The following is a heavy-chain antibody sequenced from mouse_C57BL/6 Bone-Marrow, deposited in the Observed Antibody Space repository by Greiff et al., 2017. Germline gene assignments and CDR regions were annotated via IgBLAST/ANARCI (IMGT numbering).Heavy chain of an antibody. Sequence: VQLQESGPELVKPGASVKLSCKASGYTFTSYDINWVKQRPGQGLEWIGWIYPRDGSTKYNEKFKGKATLTVDTSSSTAYMELHSLTSEDSAVYFGARRSTMVTTQCAYWGQGTLVTVSA. CDR1: GYTFTSYD. V-gene: IGHV1-85*01. CDR2: IYPRDGST. J-gene: IGHJ3*01. D-gene: IGHD2-2*01. CDR3: ARRSTMVTTQCAY.